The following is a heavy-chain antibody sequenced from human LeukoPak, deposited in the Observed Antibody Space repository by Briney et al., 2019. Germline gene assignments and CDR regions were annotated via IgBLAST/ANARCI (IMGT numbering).Heavy chain of an antibody. Sequence: SQTLSLTCTVSGGSISSGGYYWSWIRQHPGKGLEWIGYIYHSGSTNYNPSLQSRVTISVDTSKNQFSLNLNSVTAADTAVYYCARGGAARLHFQNWGQGTLVTVSS. CDR2: IYHSGST. J-gene: IGHJ1*01. V-gene: IGHV4-31*03. CDR1: GGSISSGGYY. D-gene: IGHD6-6*01. CDR3: ARGGAARLHFQN.